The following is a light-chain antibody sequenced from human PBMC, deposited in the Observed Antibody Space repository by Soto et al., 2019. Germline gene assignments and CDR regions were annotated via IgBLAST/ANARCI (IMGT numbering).Light chain of an antibody. CDR3: QQYGSTPIT. CDR2: GAS. J-gene: IGKJ5*01. CDR1: QSVSSSY. V-gene: IGKV3-20*01. Sequence: EIVLTQSPGTLSLSPGERATLSCRASQSVSSSYLAWYQQQPGQAPRLLIYGASSRATGIPDRFSGSGSGTDFTLTSSRLEPQDLGVYYCQQYGSTPITFGQGTRLEIK.